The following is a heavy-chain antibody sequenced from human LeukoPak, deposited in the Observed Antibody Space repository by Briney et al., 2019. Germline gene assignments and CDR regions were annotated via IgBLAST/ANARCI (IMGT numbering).Heavy chain of an antibody. CDR1: GFTFTSYD. CDR2: MNPNNGNT. CDR3: VRDGEGAAISVNYWFDP. D-gene: IGHD2-2*02. J-gene: IGHJ5*02. Sequence: ASVKVSCKASGFTFTSYDINWVRQASGQGLEWVGWMNPNNGNTGYAQKFQGRVTMTRDTSISTAYMELRGLRSEDTAVYYCVRDGEGAAISVNYWFDPWGQGTLVTVSS. V-gene: IGHV1-8*01.